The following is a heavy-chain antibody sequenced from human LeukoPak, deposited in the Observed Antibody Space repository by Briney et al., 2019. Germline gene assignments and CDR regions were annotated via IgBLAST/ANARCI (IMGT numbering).Heavy chain of an antibody. D-gene: IGHD3-9*01. CDR2: IYYSGST. J-gene: IGHJ6*02. Sequence: SETLSLTCTVSGGSISSGGYYWSWIRQHPGKGLEWIGYIYYSGSTYYNPSLKSRVTISVDTSKNQFSLKLSSVTAADTAVYYCARDAYYDILTGQYGMDVWGQGTTVTFSS. CDR3: ARDAYYDILTGQYGMDV. V-gene: IGHV4-31*03. CDR1: GGSISSGGYY.